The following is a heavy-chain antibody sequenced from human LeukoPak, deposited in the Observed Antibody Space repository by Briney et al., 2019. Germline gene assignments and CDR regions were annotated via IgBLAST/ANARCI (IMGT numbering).Heavy chain of an antibody. CDR2: IYYSGST. CDR3: ARLGWLKAFDI. J-gene: IGHJ3*02. CDR1: GGSISSYY. D-gene: IGHD3-3*01. V-gene: IGHV4-59*01. Sequence: SETLSLTCTVSGGSISSYYWSWIRQPPGKGLEWIGYIYYSGSTNYNPSLKSRVTISVDTSKNQFSLKLSSVTAADTAVCYCARLGWLKAFDIWGQGTMVTVSS.